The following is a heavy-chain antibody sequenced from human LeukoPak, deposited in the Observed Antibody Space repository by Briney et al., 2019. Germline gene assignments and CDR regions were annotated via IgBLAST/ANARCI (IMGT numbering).Heavy chain of an antibody. CDR1: GFMFSSYW. J-gene: IGHJ5*02. CDR2: INSDGSST. D-gene: IGHD6-6*01. V-gene: IGHV3-74*01. CDR3: ATSMAGHNWFDP. Sequence: GESLRLSCAASGFMFSSYWMHWVRHAPGKGLLRVSRINSDGSSTSYVDSVKGRFTISRDNAKNTLYLQMNSLRAEDTAVYYCATSMAGHNWFDPWGQGTLVTVSS.